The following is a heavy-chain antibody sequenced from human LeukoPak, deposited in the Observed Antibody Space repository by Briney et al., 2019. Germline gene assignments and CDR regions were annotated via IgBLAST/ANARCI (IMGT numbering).Heavy chain of an antibody. Sequence: GGSLRLSCAASGFTFSSYWMHWVRQAPGKGLVWVSRINSDGSSTSYADSVKGRFTISRDNAKNTLYLQMNSLRAEDTAVYYCATDSSGYPLDYFDHWGQGTLVTVSS. CDR2: INSDGSST. CDR1: GFTFSSYW. V-gene: IGHV3-74*01. CDR3: ATDSSGYPLDYFDH. D-gene: IGHD3-22*01. J-gene: IGHJ4*02.